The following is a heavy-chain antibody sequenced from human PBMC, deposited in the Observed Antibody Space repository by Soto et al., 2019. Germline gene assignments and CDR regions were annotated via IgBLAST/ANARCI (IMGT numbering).Heavy chain of an antibody. CDR1: GGSFSGYY. Sequence: SETLSLTCTVYGGSFSGYYWSWIRQPPGKGLEWIGEINHSGSTNYNPSLKSRVTISVDTSKNQFSLKLSSVTAADTAVYYCARGALDIVATRGRNYYYYYGMDVWGQGTTVTVSS. J-gene: IGHJ6*02. D-gene: IGHD5-12*01. CDR3: ARGALDIVATRGRNYYYYYGMDV. CDR2: INHSGST. V-gene: IGHV4-34*01.